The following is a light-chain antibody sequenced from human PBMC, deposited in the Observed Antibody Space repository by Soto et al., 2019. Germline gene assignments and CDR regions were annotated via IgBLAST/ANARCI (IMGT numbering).Light chain of an antibody. CDR3: QHYGSTPWT. J-gene: IGKJ1*01. Sequence: EIVLTQSPGTLSLSPGERGTLSCRASQSVCSRCLAWYQQKPGQAPRLLIFGASSRATGIPDTFSGSGSATDFTLTISRLEHEDSAVYYCQHYGSTPWTFGQGTKVEI. CDR1: QSVCSRC. CDR2: GAS. V-gene: IGKV3-20*01.